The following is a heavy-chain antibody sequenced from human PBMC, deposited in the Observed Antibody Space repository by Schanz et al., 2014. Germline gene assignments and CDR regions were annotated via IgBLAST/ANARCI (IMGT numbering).Heavy chain of an antibody. CDR1: GFTFSNYW. Sequence: VQLLEPGGGLVQPGGSLRLSCVASGFTFSNYWMTWVRQAPGKGLEWVSFGPFDGSQKFYADYVKGRFTISRDNSKNTMYLKMHSLIGEDRAVYYCGGPALWCGGNGFEPWGQGTLVTVSS. J-gene: IGHJ5*02. CDR3: GGPALWCGGNGFEP. D-gene: IGHD3-10*01. CDR2: GPFDGSQK. V-gene: IGHV3-30*02.